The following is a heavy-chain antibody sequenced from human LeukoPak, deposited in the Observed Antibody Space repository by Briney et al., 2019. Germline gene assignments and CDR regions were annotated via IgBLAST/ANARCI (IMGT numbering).Heavy chain of an antibody. CDR1: GFTFSSHW. CDR3: ARNPDYYDSRGFYYVDAFDI. Sequence: PGGSLRLSCAASGFTFSSHWMSWVRQAPGKGLEWVANIKQDGSAKNYVDSVKGRFTISRDNAKKSLYLQMNGLRAEDTAVYYCARNPDYYDSRGFYYVDAFDIWGQGTMVTVSS. CDR2: IKQDGSAK. D-gene: IGHD3-22*01. J-gene: IGHJ3*02. V-gene: IGHV3-7*01.